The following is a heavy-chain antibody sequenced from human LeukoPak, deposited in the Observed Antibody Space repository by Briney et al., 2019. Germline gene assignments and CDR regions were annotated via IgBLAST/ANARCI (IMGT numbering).Heavy chain of an antibody. CDR2: ISSSSSYI. D-gene: IGHD2-15*01. CDR1: GFTFNSYS. J-gene: IGHJ4*02. CDR3: ARVGSGIVVFVY. V-gene: IGHV3-21*01. Sequence: PGGSLRLSCAASGFTFNSYSMNWVRQAPGKGLEWVSSISSSSSYIYYADSVKGRFTISRDNAKNSLYLQMNSLRAEDTAVYYCARVGSGIVVFVYWGQGTLVTVSS.